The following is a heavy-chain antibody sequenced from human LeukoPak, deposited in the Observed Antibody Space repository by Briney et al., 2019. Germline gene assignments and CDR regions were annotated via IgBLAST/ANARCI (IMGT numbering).Heavy chain of an antibody. D-gene: IGHD3-16*01. V-gene: IGHV4-34*01. CDR2: ISHCGNT. J-gene: IGHJ4*02. Sequence: ADTLSLLCAVSGRHQSVYYGMCLPHSPGKAVEGIVDISHCGNTSYNPPLESRLNISVDTSKDQLSLVVNSVTAADTAEYYGARGFLYEWGSFSKVRRFDIWGQGTLATVSS. CDR3: ARGFLYEWGSFSKVRRFDI. CDR1: GRHQSVYY.